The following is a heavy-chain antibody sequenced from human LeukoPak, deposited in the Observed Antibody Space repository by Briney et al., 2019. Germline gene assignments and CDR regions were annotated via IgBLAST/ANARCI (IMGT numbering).Heavy chain of an antibody. CDR3: AADRFSIFGVVITPKNYYGMDV. V-gene: IGHV1-8*01. Sequence: ASVRVSCKASGYTFTSYDFNWVRQATGQRPEWMGWMSPNSGDTGYAQKFQDRVTMTRNTSISTAYMELSSLRSDDTAVYYCAADRFSIFGVVITPKNYYGMDVWGQGTTVTVSS. D-gene: IGHD3-3*01. J-gene: IGHJ6*02. CDR2: MSPNSGDT. CDR1: GYTFTSYD.